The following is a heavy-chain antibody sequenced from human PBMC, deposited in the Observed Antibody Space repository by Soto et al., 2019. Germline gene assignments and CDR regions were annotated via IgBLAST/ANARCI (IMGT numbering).Heavy chain of an antibody. J-gene: IGHJ6*02. D-gene: IGHD2-15*01. Sequence: PGESLKISCKGFDYTFAAYWIGWVRQMPGKGLEWMGVINPRDSDVNYSPSFQGHVTISADKSISTAYLQWSSLKASDTAMYYCATRGYCSGGSCSDYYYYGMDVWGQGTTVTVSS. CDR2: INPRDSDV. CDR3: ATRGYCSGGSCSDYYYYGMDV. CDR1: DYTFAAYW. V-gene: IGHV5-10-1*01.